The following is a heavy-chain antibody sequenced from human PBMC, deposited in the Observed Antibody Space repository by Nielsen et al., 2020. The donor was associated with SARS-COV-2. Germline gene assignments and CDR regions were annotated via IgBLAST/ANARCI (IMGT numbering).Heavy chain of an antibody. D-gene: IGHD5-18*01. CDR2: ISYDGSNK. J-gene: IGHJ4*02. CDR1: GFTFSSYG. Sequence: GESLKISCAASGFTFSSYGMHWVRQAPGKGLEWVAVISYDGSNKYYADSVKGRFTISRDNSKNTLYLQMNSLRAEDTAVYYCAKDPKGVQLWFGFDYWGQGTLVTVSS. CDR3: AKDPKGVQLWFGFDY. V-gene: IGHV3-30*18.